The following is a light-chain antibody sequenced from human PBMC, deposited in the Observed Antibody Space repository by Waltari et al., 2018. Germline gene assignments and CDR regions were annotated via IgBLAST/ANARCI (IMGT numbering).Light chain of an antibody. CDR2: RNN. CDR3: SAWDSSLSAQV. Sequence: QAGLTQPPSVSKGLRQTATLTCTGNSNNVGNQGAAWLQHHQGHPPKLLSYRNNNRPSGISERFSASRSGNTASLTITGLQPEDEADYYCSAWDSSLSAQVFGGGTKLTVV. J-gene: IGLJ3*02. V-gene: IGLV10-54*01. CDR1: SNNVGNQG.